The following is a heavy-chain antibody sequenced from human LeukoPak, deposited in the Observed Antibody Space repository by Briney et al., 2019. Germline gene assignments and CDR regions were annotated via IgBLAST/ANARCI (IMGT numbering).Heavy chain of an antibody. CDR1: GFTFSSYA. CDR3: AKDTSGLRFLEWLLWGYFDY. D-gene: IGHD3-3*01. V-gene: IGHV3-23*01. CDR2: ISGSGGST. J-gene: IGHJ4*02. Sequence: GGSLRLSCAASGFTFSSYAMSWVRQAPGKGLEWVSAISGSGGSTYYADSVKGRFTISRDNSSNTLYLQMNSLRAEDTAVYYCAKDTSGLRFLEWLLWGYFDYWGQGTLVTVSS.